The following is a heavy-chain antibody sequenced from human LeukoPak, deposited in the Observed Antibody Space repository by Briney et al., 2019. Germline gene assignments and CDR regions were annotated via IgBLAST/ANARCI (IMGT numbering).Heavy chain of an antibody. CDR3: AKSYDILTGYPLDY. Sequence: PAGGSLRLSCAGSGFTFSSYAMSWVRQAPGKGLEWVSAISGSGGSTYYADSVKGRFTTSRDNSKNTLYLQMNSLRAEDTAVYYCAKSYDILTGYPLDYWGQGTLVTVSS. CDR1: GFTFSSYA. CDR2: ISGSGGST. J-gene: IGHJ4*02. V-gene: IGHV3-23*01. D-gene: IGHD3-9*01.